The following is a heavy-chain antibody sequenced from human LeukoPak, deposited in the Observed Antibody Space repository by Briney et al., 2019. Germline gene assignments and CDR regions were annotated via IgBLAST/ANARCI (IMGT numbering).Heavy chain of an antibody. V-gene: IGHV1-8*01. CDR3: ARGDIYGATGTVDY. Sequence: ASVKVSCKASGYTFTSYDINWVRQATGQGLEWMGWMNPNSGNTGYAQKFQGRVTMTRDTSISTAYMELSSLRSEDTAVYYCARGDIYGATGTVDYWGQGTLVTVSS. CDR1: GYTFTSYD. J-gene: IGHJ4*02. CDR2: MNPNSGNT. D-gene: IGHD3-9*01.